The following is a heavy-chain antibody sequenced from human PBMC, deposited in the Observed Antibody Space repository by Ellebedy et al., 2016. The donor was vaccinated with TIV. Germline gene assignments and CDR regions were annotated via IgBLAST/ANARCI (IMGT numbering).Heavy chain of an antibody. CDR1: GFTSSKFW. Sequence: GGSLRLXCAASGFTSSKFWMHWVRQAPGKGLEWVANINQDATTRYYVDSVKGRFTISRDNAKNSLYLQMNSLRAEDTAVYYCAREIGGGGSAWGQGTLVTVSS. D-gene: IGHD2-15*01. CDR2: INQDATTR. CDR3: AREIGGGGSA. J-gene: IGHJ5*02. V-gene: IGHV3-7*01.